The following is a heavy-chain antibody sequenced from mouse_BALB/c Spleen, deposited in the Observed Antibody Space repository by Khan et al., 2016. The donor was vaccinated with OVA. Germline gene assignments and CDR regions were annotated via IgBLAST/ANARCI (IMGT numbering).Heavy chain of an antibody. Sequence: EVELVESGGDSVKPGGSLKLSCAASGFTFSDYYMYWVRQTPEKRLEWVATISDGGGYTYYVDSVKGRFTISRDDAKNNLYLQMSSLKSEDKAMYYCARGFYGDPFAYWGQGTLVTVAA. CDR2: ISDGGGYT. D-gene: IGHD2-13*01. V-gene: IGHV5-4*02. CDR1: GFTFSDYY. CDR3: ARGFYGDPFAY. J-gene: IGHJ3*01.